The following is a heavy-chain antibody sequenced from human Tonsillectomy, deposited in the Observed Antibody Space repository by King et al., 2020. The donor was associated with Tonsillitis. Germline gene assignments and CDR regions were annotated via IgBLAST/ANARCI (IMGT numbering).Heavy chain of an antibody. CDR2: IYSGGST. J-gene: IGHJ6*02. V-gene: IGHV3-53*04. Sequence: VQLVESGGRLVQPGRSLRLSCAASGFTVSSNYMSWVRQAPGKGLEWVSVIYSGGSTYYADSVKGRFTISRHNSKNTLYLQMNSLRAEDTAVYYWARGWGTQDWNHVDYYYGMDVWGQGTTVTVSS. CDR1: GFTVSSNY. D-gene: IGHD1-1*01. CDR3: ARGWGTQDWNHVDYYYGMDV.